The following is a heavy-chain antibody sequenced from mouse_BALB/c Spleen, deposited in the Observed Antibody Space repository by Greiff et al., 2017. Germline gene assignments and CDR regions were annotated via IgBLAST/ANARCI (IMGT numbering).Heavy chain of an antibody. D-gene: IGHD1-1*01. CDR1: GFTFTDYY. CDR3: ARAGGSSSFAY. CDR2: IRNKANGYTT. Sequence: EVKLMESGGGLVQPGGSLRLSCATSGFTFTDYYMSWVRQPPGKALEWLGFIRNKANGYTTEYSASVKGRFTISRDNSQSILYLQMNTLRAEDSATYYCARAGGSSSFAYWGQGTLVTVSA. V-gene: IGHV7-3*02. J-gene: IGHJ3*01.